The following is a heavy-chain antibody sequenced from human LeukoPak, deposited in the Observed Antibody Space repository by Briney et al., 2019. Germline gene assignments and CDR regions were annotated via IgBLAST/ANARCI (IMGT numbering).Heavy chain of an antibody. J-gene: IGHJ4*02. CDR1: GFTFSNYW. Sequence: GWSLRLSCVVSGFTFSNYWMSWVRQAPGKGLEWVANIKQDGSEKYFVDSVKGRFTISRDNAKNSLYLQMNSLRAEDTAVYYCARDPGPDYWGQGTLVTVSS. CDR3: ARDPGPDY. V-gene: IGHV3-7*03. CDR2: IKQDGSEK.